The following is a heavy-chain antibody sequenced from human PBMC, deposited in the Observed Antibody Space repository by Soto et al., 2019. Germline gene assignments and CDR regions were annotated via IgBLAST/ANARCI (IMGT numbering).Heavy chain of an antibody. CDR1: GYTFTSYG. CDR3: ARFMTYYYDSSGYYASD. Sequence: ASVKVSCKASGYTFTSYGISWVRQAPGQGLEWMGWISAYSGNTNYAQKLQGRVTMTTDTSTSTAYMELRSLRSDDTAVYYCARFMTYYYDSSGYYASDWGQGTLVTVSS. D-gene: IGHD3-22*01. CDR2: ISAYSGNT. V-gene: IGHV1-18*01. J-gene: IGHJ4*02.